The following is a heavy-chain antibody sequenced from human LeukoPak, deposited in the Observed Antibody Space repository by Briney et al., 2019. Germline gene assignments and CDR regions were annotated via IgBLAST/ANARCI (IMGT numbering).Heavy chain of an antibody. J-gene: IGHJ4*02. Sequence: ETLFLTCTASGGSISSSSYYWGWIRQPPGKGLVWVSRIKSDGSNILYGDSVKGRFTISRDNAKNTLYLQMNSLRPEDTAVYYCARDGDWGGYSRPDHWGQGTLVTVSS. CDR3: ARDGDWGGYSRPDH. CDR1: GGSISSSSYY. D-gene: IGHD2-15*01. V-gene: IGHV3-74*01. CDR2: IKSDGSNI.